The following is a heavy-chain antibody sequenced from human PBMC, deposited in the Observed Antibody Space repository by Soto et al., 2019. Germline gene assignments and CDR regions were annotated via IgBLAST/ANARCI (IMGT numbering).Heavy chain of an antibody. J-gene: IGHJ5*01. V-gene: IGHV3-30*03. D-gene: IGHD5-18*01. CDR2: ISYDGSLQ. Sequence: QAQLVESGGGVVQPGRSLRLSCAASGFAFSSYGMHWVRQAPGTGLVWVAVISYDGSLQHYADSVKGRFTISRDNSKKMGHLQMSSLRSEDKAVYYCVSDRGYGHDSVPYSWGHGTLVSVSS. CDR3: VSDRGYGHDSVPYS. CDR1: GFAFSSYG.